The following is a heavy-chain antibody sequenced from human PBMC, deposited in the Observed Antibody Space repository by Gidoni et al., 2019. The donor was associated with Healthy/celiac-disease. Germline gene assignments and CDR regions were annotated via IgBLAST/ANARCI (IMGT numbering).Heavy chain of an antibody. CDR3: ARDRGIVVVVAATPYYYYGMDV. CDR1: GGTFSSYA. J-gene: IGHJ6*02. V-gene: IGHV1-69*06. Sequence: QVQLVQSGAEVKKPGSSVKVSCKASGGTFSSYAISWVRQAPGQGLEWMRGIIPIFGTANYAQKFQGRVTITADKSTSIAYMELSSLRSEDTAVYYCARDRGIVVVVAATPYYYYGMDVWGQGTTVTVSS. D-gene: IGHD2-15*01. CDR2: IIPIFGTA.